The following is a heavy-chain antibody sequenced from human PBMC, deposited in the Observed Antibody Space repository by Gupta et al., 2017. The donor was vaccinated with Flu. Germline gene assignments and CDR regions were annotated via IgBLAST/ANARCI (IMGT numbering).Heavy chain of an antibody. D-gene: IGHD4-11*01. CDR1: GYFISSGSY. Sequence: QVQLQESGPGLVKPSETLSLTCAVSGYFISSGSYWGWIRQPPGKGLEWIGSIYHSGSTYYNPSLKSRVTISVDTSKNQFSLKLSSVTAADTAVYYCARLGDRPYSNYFPDYWGQGTLVTVSS. CDR2: IYHSGST. J-gene: IGHJ4*02. CDR3: ARLGDRPYSNYFPDY. V-gene: IGHV4-38-2*01.